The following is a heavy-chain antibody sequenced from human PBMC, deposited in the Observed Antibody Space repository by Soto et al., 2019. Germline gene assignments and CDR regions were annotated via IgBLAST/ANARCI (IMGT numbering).Heavy chain of an antibody. CDR3: AREPKEGSGQPLKY. CDR1: GFTFSSYG. Sequence: PGGSLRLSCAASGFTFSSYGMHWVRQAPGKGLEWVAVIWYDGSNKYYADSVKGRFTISRDNSKNTLYLQMNSLRAEDTAVYYCAREPKEGSGQPLKYWGQGTLVTVSS. D-gene: IGHD2-15*01. V-gene: IGHV3-33*01. J-gene: IGHJ4*02. CDR2: IWYDGSNK.